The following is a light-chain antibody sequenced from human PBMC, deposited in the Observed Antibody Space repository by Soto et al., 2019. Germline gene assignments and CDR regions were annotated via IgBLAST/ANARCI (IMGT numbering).Light chain of an antibody. V-gene: IGKV2-28*01. Sequence: DIVMTQSPLSLPVTPGEPASISCRSSQSLLHSNGCNYLDWYLQKPGQSPQLLIYLGSNRASGVPDRFSGSGSGTDFTLKISRVEAEDVGVYYCMQPLQSWTFGQGTKVDIK. CDR2: LGS. CDR1: QSLLHSNGCNY. J-gene: IGKJ1*01. CDR3: MQPLQSWT.